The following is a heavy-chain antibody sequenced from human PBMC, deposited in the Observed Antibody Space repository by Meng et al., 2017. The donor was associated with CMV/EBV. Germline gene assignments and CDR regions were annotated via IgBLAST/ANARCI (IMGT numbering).Heavy chain of an antibody. CDR1: GYTFTSYG. D-gene: IGHD1-7*01. V-gene: IGHV1-18*01. CDR2: ISAYNGNT. J-gene: IGHJ4*02. Sequence: ASVKVSCKASGYTFTSYGISWVRQAPGQGLEWMGWISAYNGNTNYAQKLQGRVTMTTDTSTSTAYMELRSLRSDDTAVYYCARDRNWNYYEISANLDYWGQGTTVTVSS. CDR3: ARDRNWNYYEISANLDY.